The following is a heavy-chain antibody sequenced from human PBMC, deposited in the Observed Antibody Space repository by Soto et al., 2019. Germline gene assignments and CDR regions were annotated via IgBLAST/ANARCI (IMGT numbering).Heavy chain of an antibody. CDR2: IYYSGST. CDR1: GGSISSGGYY. CDR3: AREVREVDIVATTGFEY. V-gene: IGHV4-31*03. J-gene: IGHJ4*02. Sequence: SETLSLTCTVSGGSISSGGYYWSWIRQHPGKGLEWIGYIYYSGSTYYNPSLKSRVTISVDTSKNQFSLKLSSVTAADTAVYYCAREVREVDIVATTGFEYWGQGTLVTVSS. D-gene: IGHD5-12*01.